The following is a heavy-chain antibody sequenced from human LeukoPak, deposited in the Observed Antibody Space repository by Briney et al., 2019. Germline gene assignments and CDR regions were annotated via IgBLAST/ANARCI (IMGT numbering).Heavy chain of an antibody. CDR3: AKSYYYGMDV. J-gene: IGHJ6*04. V-gene: IGHV3-23*01. CDR2: ISVSGGST. Sequence: PGGSLRLSCAASGCTFSSYAKSWVRHAPRKGLGWVSAISVSGGSTYYADSVKGRFTLSRDNSKNTLYLQMNSRRAEDTTVYYCAKSYYYGMDVWGKGTTVTVS. CDR1: GCTFSSYA.